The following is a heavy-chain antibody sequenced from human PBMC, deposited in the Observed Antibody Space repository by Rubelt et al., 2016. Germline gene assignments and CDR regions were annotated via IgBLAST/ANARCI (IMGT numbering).Heavy chain of an antibody. CDR3: ARGRDGDRMGC. J-gene: IGHJ4*02. Sequence: QVQLQQWGAGLLKPSETLSLTCAVYGGSFSGYYWSWIRQPQGKGLEWIGGINHSGSTNSNPSLKHRVNISGDTSKNQFSLKRGSVTAADTAVYYCARGRDGDRMGCWGQGTLVTVSS. V-gene: IGHV4-34*01. CDR1: GGSFSGYY. CDR2: INHSGST. D-gene: IGHD4-17*01.